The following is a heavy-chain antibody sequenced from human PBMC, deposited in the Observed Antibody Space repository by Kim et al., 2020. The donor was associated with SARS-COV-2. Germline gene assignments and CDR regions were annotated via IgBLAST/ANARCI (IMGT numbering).Heavy chain of an antibody. V-gene: IGHV3-30*18. Sequence: GGSPRLSCAASGFTFSSYGMHWVRQAPGKGLEWVAVISYDGSNKYYADSVKGRFTISRDNSKNTLYLQMNSLRAEDTAVYYCAKPVWSGYFQSFDYWGQGTLVTVSS. CDR2: ISYDGSNK. D-gene: IGHD3-3*01. CDR3: AKPVWSGYFQSFDY. CDR1: GFTFSSYG. J-gene: IGHJ4*02.